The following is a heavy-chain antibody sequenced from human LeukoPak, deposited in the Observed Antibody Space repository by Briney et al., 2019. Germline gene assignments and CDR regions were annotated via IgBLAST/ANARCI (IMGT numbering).Heavy chain of an antibody. CDR1: GGTFNSYA. V-gene: IGHV1-18*01. Sequence: ASVKVSCKASGGTFNSYAISWVRQAPGQGLEWMGWISAYNGNTNYAQKLQGRVTMTTDTSTSTAYMELRSLRSDDTAVYYCARDRTYYDFWSGYSLRQPFDPWGQGTLVTVSS. CDR2: ISAYNGNT. CDR3: ARDRTYYDFWSGYSLRQPFDP. J-gene: IGHJ5*02. D-gene: IGHD3-3*01.